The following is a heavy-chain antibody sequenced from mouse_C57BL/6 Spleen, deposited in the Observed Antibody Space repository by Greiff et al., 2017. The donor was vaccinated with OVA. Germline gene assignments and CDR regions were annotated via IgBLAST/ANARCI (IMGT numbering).Heavy chain of an antibody. V-gene: IGHV1-26*01. J-gene: IGHJ4*01. D-gene: IGHD2-3*01. CDR1: GYTFTDYY. Sequence: EVKLMESGPELVKPGASVKISCKASGYTFTDYYMNWVKQSHGKSLEWIGDINPNNGGTSYNQKFKGKATLTVDKSSSTAYMELRSLTSEDSAVYYCAREGGIYDGPSYAMDYWGQGTSVTVSS. CDR2: INPNNGGT. CDR3: AREGGIYDGPSYAMDY.